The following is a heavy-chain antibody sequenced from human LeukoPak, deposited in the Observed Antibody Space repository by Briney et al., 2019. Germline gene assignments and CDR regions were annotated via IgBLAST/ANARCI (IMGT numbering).Heavy chain of an antibody. CDR2: ISSSSSTI. D-gene: IGHD3-22*01. Sequence: GGSLRLSCAASGFTFSSYSMNWVRQAPGKGLEWVSYISSSSSTIYYADSVKGRFTISRDNAKNSLYLQMNSLRAEDTAVYYCARDRSDTSGYSNFNYWGQGTLVTVSS. CDR3: ARDRSDTSGYSNFNY. CDR1: GFTFSSYS. V-gene: IGHV3-48*01. J-gene: IGHJ4*02.